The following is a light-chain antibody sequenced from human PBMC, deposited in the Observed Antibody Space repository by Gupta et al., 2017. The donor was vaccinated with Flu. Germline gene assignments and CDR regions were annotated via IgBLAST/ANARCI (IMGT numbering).Light chain of an antibody. CDR1: NIGSKS. J-gene: IGLJ2*01. Sequence: SYVLTQPPSVPVAPGQTARITCGGNNIGSKSVHWYQPKPGPAPVMGVYDDCDRHSGIFERFSGSNSGNTATLTISRVEAGDEADYYCQVWDRSSDHRVFGGGTKLTVL. CDR2: DDC. V-gene: IGLV3-21*02. CDR3: QVWDRSSDHRV.